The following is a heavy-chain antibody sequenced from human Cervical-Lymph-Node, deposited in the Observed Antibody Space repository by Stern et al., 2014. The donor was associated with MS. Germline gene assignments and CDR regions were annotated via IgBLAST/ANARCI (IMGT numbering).Heavy chain of an antibody. D-gene: IGHD1-1*01. CDR1: GFTVSRDY. CDR2: ITNVGSS. V-gene: IGHV3-53*01. J-gene: IGHJ4*02. CDR3: ARDTSSPERSDW. Sequence: DVQLVESGGGVIQPGGSLRLSCTASGFTVSRDYMTWVRQAPGKGLEWVSLITNVGSSSYTDSVKGRCTISRYDSKNPVYLHMTSLRAEDTAMYYCARDTSSPERSDWWAQGTLVTVSS.